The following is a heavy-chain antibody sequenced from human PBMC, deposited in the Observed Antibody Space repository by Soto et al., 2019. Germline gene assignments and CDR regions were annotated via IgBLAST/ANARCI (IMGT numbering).Heavy chain of an antibody. CDR1: GGSISSGGYY. J-gene: IGHJ2*01. Sequence: QVQLQESGPGLVKPSQTLSLICTVSGGSISSGGYYWSWIRQHPGKGLEWIGYIYYSGSTYYNPSLKSRVTISVDTSKNQFSLKLSSMTAADTAVYYCARPRFVTVTTSWYFDLWGRGTLVTVSS. CDR2: IYYSGST. D-gene: IGHD4-17*01. CDR3: ARPRFVTVTTSWYFDL. V-gene: IGHV4-31*03.